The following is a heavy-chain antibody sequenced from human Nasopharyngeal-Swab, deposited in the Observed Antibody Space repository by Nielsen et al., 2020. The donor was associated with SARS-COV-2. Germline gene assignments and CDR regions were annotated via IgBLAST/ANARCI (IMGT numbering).Heavy chain of an antibody. CDR2: IWYDGSNK. Sequence: VRQAPGKGLEWVAVIWYDGSNKYYADSVKGRFTISRDNSKNTLYLQMNSLRAEDTAVYYCARSKLATVARPGWFDPWGQGTLVTVSS. J-gene: IGHJ5*02. CDR3: ARSKLATVARPGWFDP. D-gene: IGHD6-6*01. V-gene: IGHV3-33*01.